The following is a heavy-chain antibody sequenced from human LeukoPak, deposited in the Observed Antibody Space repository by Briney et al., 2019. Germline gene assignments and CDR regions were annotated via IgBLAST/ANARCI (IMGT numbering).Heavy chain of an antibody. Sequence: ASVKVSCKASGGTFSSYAISWVRQAPGQGLEWMGRIIPILGIANYAQKFQGRVAITADKSTSTAYMELSSLRSEDTAVYYCARVAPSIYYGSAYYYGMDVWGQGTTVTVSS. J-gene: IGHJ6*02. V-gene: IGHV1-69*04. D-gene: IGHD3-10*01. CDR3: ARVAPSIYYGSAYYYGMDV. CDR1: GGTFSSYA. CDR2: IIPILGIA.